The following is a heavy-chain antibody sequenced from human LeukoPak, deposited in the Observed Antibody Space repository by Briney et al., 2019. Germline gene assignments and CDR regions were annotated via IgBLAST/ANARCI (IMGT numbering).Heavy chain of an antibody. V-gene: IGHV3-23*01. CDR2: IIGSGGST. D-gene: IGHD3-22*01. CDR3: ATKVVTDAFDI. J-gene: IGHJ3*02. Sequence: GGSLRLSCAASGFTFSSHSMTWVRQAPGKGLEWVSVIIGSGGSTYYADSVKGRFTISRDNSKNTLFLQMNSLRAEDTAVYYCATKVVTDAFDIWGQGTMVTVSS. CDR1: GFTFSSHS.